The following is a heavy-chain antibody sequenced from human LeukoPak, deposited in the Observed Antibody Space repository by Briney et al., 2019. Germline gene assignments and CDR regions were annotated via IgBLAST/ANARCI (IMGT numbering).Heavy chain of an antibody. Sequence: PGGSLRLSCAASGFTFSNYRMNWVRQAPGKGLEWVSCISSSSSNIYYADSLNGRFTISRDNAKNSLYLQMNSLRAEDTAVYYCARDYGGNSGLDYWGQGTLVTVSS. J-gene: IGHJ4*02. D-gene: IGHD4-23*01. V-gene: IGHV3-21*01. CDR1: GFTFSNYR. CDR2: ISSSSSNI. CDR3: ARDYGGNSGLDY.